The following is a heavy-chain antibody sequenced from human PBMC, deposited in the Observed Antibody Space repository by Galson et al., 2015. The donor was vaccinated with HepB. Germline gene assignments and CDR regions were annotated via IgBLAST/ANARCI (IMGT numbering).Heavy chain of an antibody. CDR1: GFTFSSYS. D-gene: IGHD3-10*01. V-gene: IGHV3-21*01. CDR2: ISSSSSYI. Sequence: SLRLSCAASGFTFSSYSMNWVRQAPGKGLEWVSSISSSSSYIYYADSVKGRFTISRDNAKNSLYLQMNSLRAEDTAVYYCARDGGPPRFYGSGSYYPGRNYYGMDVWGQGTTVTVSS. J-gene: IGHJ6*02. CDR3: ARDGGPPRFYGSGSYYPGRNYYGMDV.